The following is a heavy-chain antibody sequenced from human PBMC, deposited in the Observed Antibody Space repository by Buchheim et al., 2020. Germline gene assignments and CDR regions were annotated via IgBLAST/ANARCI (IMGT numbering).Heavy chain of an antibody. V-gene: IGHV3-30*03. D-gene: IGHD2-15*01. Sequence: QVQLVESGGGVVQPGRSLRLSRAASGFTFSSYGMHWVRQAPGKGLEWVAVISYDGSNKYYADSVKGRFTISRDNSKNTLYLQMNSLRAEDTAVYYCTRDGGNGRLFDYWGQGTL. CDR3: TRDGGNGRLFDY. CDR1: GFTFSSYG. CDR2: ISYDGSNK. J-gene: IGHJ4*02.